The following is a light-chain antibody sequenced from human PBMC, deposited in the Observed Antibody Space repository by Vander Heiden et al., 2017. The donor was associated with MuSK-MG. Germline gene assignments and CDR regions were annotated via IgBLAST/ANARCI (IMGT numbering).Light chain of an antibody. J-gene: IGLJ2*01. CDR1: SSDVGGYHY. V-gene: IGLV2-8*01. Sequence: QSALTQTPSASGSPGQSVTISCTGTSSDVGGYHYVSWYQQHPGKAPKLMIYEVSKRPSGVPDRFSGSKSGNTASLTVSGVQAEDEADYYCSSYAGSNNLVFGGGTKLTVL. CDR3: SSYAGSNNLV. CDR2: EVS.